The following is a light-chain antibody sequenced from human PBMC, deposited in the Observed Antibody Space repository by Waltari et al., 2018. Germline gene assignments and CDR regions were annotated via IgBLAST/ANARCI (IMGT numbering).Light chain of an antibody. CDR2: AAS. CDR3: QQTYSSPPYT. J-gene: IGKJ2*01. CDR1: QSISNF. V-gene: IGKV1-39*01. Sequence: IQMTQSPSSLSAFVGDRVTITCRASQSISNFLHWYQQKSGKAPKLLIFAASSLQSGVPSRFSGSGSGTEFTLTISGLQVEDFATYYCQQTYSSPPYTFGQGTKLEIK.